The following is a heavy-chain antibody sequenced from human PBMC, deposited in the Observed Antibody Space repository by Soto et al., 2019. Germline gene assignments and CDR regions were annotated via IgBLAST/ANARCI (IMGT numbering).Heavy chain of an antibody. V-gene: IGHV4-61*01. D-gene: IGHD3-3*01. J-gene: IGHJ6*02. CDR1: VGSVIIKIHN. CDR3: ARDQYDFRSGSYYYAMEV. CDR2: IYYTGST. Sequence: QVQLQESGPGLVKPSGTLSLTSTVLVGSVIIKIHNWSGFRQPPGRGLEWIGYIYYTGSTNYNPSLKGRVTMSVDTSRDQVSLRLRSVTRADTAVYYCARDQYDFRSGSYYYAMEVWGQGTKVTVSS.